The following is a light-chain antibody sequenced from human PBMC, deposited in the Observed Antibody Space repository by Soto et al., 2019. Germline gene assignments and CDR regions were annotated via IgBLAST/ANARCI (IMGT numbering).Light chain of an antibody. V-gene: IGKV1-9*01. J-gene: IGKJ1*01. Sequence: DIQLTQSPSFLSASVGDRVTITCRASQGISSYLAWYQQKPGKAPKLLIYTASTLQSGVQSRFSGSGSGTEFTLTISSLQPEDFATYFCQQLNNYPRTFGQGTKVEIK. CDR2: TAS. CDR3: QQLNNYPRT. CDR1: QGISSY.